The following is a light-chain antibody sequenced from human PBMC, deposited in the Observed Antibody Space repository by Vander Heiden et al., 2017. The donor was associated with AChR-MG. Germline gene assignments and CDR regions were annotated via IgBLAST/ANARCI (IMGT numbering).Light chain of an antibody. V-gene: IGLV3-1*01. CDR3: QAWDSSTAV. CDR2: QDT. Sequence: SSDLTQPPSVSVSPGQTASTTCSGDKLGDKYASWNQQKPGQSPVLVIYQDTKRPAGIPERFYGSNSGNTATLTISGTQAMDEADYYCQAWDSSTAVFGTGTKVTVL. J-gene: IGLJ1*01. CDR1: KLGDKY.